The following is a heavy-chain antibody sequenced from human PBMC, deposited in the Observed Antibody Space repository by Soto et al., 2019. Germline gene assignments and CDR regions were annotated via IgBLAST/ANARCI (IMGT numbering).Heavy chain of an antibody. D-gene: IGHD3-16*01. CDR2: IQHTGNT. CDR1: GASIRSYH. V-gene: IGHV4-4*07. CDR3: AKDVSSRRWFDT. Sequence: PSESLSLTCAVSGASIRSYHWSFLRQPAGKGLEWIGRIQHTGNTNYNPSLKSRVTMSADTSKNQISLKMTSVTAADTAVYFCAKDVSSRRWFDTWGQGVRVTVS. J-gene: IGHJ5*02.